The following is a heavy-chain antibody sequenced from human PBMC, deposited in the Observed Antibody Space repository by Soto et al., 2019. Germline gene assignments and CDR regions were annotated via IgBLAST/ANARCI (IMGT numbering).Heavy chain of an antibody. J-gene: IGHJ6*02. CDR2: IFSSGTT. D-gene: IGHD3-16*01. Sequence: PADTLSLTCTVSGDSISSGNKYWSWIRQAPGKGLEWIGYIFSSGTTYYNPSLKSRLTMSLDTSQNQFSLRLASVTDADSAVYYCARVPSPFDYYYAMDVWGLGTTVTVSS. V-gene: IGHV4-30-4*02. CDR1: GDSISSGNKY. CDR3: ARVPSPFDYYYAMDV.